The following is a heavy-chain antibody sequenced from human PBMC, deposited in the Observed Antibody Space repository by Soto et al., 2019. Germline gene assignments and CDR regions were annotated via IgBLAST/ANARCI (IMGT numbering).Heavy chain of an antibody. CDR3: AAGGITGTGYYYYYGMDV. CDR1: GFTFTSSA. J-gene: IGHJ6*02. CDR2: IVVGSGNT. V-gene: IGHV1-58*01. D-gene: IGHD1-7*01. Sequence: ASVKVSCKASGFTFTSSAVQWVRQARGQRLEWMGWIVVGSGNTNDAQKFQERVTITRDMATSTAYMELSSLRSEDTAVYYCAAGGITGTGYYYYYGMDVWGQGTTVTVSS.